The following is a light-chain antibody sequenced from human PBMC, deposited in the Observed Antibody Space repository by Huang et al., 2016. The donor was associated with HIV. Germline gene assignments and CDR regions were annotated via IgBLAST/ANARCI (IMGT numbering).Light chain of an antibody. V-gene: IGKV3-15*01. CDR1: QSVSSN. CDR3: QQYKNWPHT. Sequence: EIVMTQSPATLSVSPGERATLSCRASQSVSSNLAWYQQKPGQAPRLLIYGASTRATGIPARFSGTGSGTEFTLTISSLQSEDFAVYNCQQYKNWPHTFGQGTKLEIK. J-gene: IGKJ2*01. CDR2: GAS.